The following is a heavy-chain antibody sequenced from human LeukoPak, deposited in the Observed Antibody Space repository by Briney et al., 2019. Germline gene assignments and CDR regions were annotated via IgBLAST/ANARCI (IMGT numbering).Heavy chain of an antibody. CDR3: ARESRATYYYDCSGYYVY. CDR2: IYYSGST. D-gene: IGHD3-22*01. V-gene: IGHV4-30-4*01. J-gene: IGHJ4*02. Sequence: SETLSLTCTVSGGSISSGDYYWSWIRQPPGKGLEWIGYIYYSGSTYYNPSLKSRVTISVDTSKNQFSLRLNSVTAADTAVYYCARESRATYYYDCSGYYVYWGQGTLVTVSS. CDR1: GGSISSGDYY.